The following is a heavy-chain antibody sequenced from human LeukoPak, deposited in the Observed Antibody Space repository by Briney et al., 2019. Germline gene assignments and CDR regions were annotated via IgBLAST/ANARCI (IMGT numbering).Heavy chain of an antibody. Sequence: SETLSLTCTVSGGSISSSSFYWGWIRQPPGKGLEWLGTMYYSGRTYYSPSLYTRVTISVDTSRNQFSLKRRSVTAADTAVYYCARDAPIDYGGNSNWFDPWGQGTLVTVSS. CDR3: ARDAPIDYGGNSNWFDP. J-gene: IGHJ5*02. CDR2: MYYSGRT. V-gene: IGHV4-39*07. CDR1: GGSISSSSFY. D-gene: IGHD4-23*01.